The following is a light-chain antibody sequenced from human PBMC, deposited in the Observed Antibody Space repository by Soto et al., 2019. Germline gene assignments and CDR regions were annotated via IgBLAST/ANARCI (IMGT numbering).Light chain of an antibody. V-gene: IGKV3-20*01. CDR2: GAS. CDR3: QQYGNSPPYT. J-gene: IGKJ2*01. Sequence: EIVLTQSPGTLSLSPGERATLSCRASQSVSSSYLAWYQQKPGQAPRLLIYGASTRVTGIPDRFSGSGSGTDFTLPISRLEPEDFAVYYCQQYGNSPPYTFGQGTKLEIK. CDR1: QSVSSSY.